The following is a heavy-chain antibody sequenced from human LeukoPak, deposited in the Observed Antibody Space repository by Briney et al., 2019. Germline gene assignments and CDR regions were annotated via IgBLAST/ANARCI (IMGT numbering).Heavy chain of an antibody. J-gene: IGHJ4*02. V-gene: IGHV3-74*01. D-gene: IGHD3-22*01. CDR1: EFTFSSYW. CDR2: INSDGSST. Sequence: QPGGSLRLSCAASEFTFSSYWMHWFRQAPGKGLVWVSRINSDGSSTSYADSVKGRFTISRDNAKNTLYLQMNSLRAEDTAVYYCARVMDYEGYFDYWGQGTLVTVSS. CDR3: ARVMDYEGYFDY.